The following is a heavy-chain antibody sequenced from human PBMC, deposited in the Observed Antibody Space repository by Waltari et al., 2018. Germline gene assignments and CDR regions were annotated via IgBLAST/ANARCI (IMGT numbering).Heavy chain of an antibody. J-gene: IGHJ4*02. D-gene: IGHD2-15*01. V-gene: IGHV4-4*02. Sequence: QVQLQESGPGLVKPSGTLSLTCGVSGDSMSGNYWGRWVRQPPGKGLEWIGQVHRSGGTNYNPPLESRVTVSIDTFNSQFSLEVTSATAADTALYFCARDRGRGLYLDSWGRGILVTVSP. CDR2: VHRSGGT. CDR3: ARDRGRGLYLDS. CDR1: GDSMSGNYW.